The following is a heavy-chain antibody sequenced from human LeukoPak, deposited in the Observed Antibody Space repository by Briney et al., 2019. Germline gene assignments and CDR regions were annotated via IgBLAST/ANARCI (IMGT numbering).Heavy chain of an antibody. Sequence: SETLSLTCTVSGGSISSGGYYWSWIRQPPGKGLEWIGYIYHSGSTYYNPSLKSRVTISVDRSKNQFSLKLSSVTAADTAVYYCRVRLPYYYGMDVWGQGTTVTVSS. CDR1: GGSISSGGYY. J-gene: IGHJ6*02. D-gene: IGHD3-10*01. CDR3: RVRLPYYYGMDV. CDR2: IYHSGST. V-gene: IGHV4-30-2*01.